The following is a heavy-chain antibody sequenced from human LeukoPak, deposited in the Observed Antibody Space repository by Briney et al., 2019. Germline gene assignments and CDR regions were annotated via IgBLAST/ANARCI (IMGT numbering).Heavy chain of an antibody. CDR3: ARDRPANYYDSSGYYFYVY. CDR2: INPNSGGT. Sequence: ASVKVSCKASGYTFTGYYMHWVRHAPGQGLEWMGWINPNSGGTNYAQKFQGRVTMTRDTSISTAYMELSRLRSDATAVYSCARDRPANYYDSSGYYFYVYWGQGTLVTVYS. D-gene: IGHD3-22*01. V-gene: IGHV1-2*02. CDR1: GYTFTGYY. J-gene: IGHJ4*02.